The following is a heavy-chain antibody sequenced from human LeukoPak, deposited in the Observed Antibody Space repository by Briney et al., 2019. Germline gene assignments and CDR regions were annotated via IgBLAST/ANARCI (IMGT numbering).Heavy chain of an antibody. J-gene: IGHJ5*02. CDR1: GYTFTSYG. Sequence: AASVKVSYKASGYTFTSYGISWVRQAPGQGREWMGWISAYNGNTNYAQKLQGGVTMTTDTSTSTAYMELRSLRSDDTAVYYCARDLYYYGSGSPNWFDPWGQGTLVTVSS. V-gene: IGHV1-18*01. CDR2: ISAYNGNT. D-gene: IGHD3-10*01. CDR3: ARDLYYYGSGSPNWFDP.